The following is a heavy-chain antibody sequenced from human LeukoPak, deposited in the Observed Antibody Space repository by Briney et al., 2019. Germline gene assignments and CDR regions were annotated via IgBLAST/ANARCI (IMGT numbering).Heavy chain of an antibody. CDR1: GFTVSSNY. D-gene: IGHD3-22*01. CDR2: IYSGGST. Sequence: PGGSLRPSCAASGFTVSSNYMSWVRQAPGKGLEWVSVIYSGGSTYCADSVKGRFTISRDNSKNTLYLQMNSLRAEDTAVYYCAVISSEDAFDIWGQGTMVTVSS. V-gene: IGHV3-66*02. CDR3: AVISSEDAFDI. J-gene: IGHJ3*02.